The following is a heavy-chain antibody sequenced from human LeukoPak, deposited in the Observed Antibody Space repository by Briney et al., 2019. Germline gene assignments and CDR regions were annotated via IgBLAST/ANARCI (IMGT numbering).Heavy chain of an antibody. CDR1: GFSFSNYW. J-gene: IGHJ4*02. V-gene: IGHV3-7*01. D-gene: IGHD3-10*01. CDR2: IKADGSEK. Sequence: GGSLRLSCAASGFSFSNYWISCVRQAPEEGLGWVAHIKADGSEKQNVDSVKGRFTISRDNAKNSLYLQMDSLRAEETAVYYCARDPCCYNPSGCPYFDYWGQGTLVTVSS. CDR3: ARDPCCYNPSGCPYFDY.